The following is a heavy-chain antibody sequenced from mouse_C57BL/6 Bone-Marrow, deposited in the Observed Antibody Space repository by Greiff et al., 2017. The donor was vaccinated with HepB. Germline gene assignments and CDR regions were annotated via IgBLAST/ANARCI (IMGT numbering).Heavy chain of an antibody. D-gene: IGHD1-1*01. V-gene: IGHV1-55*01. CDR1: GYTFTSYW. J-gene: IGHJ3*01. CDR2: IYPGSGST. CDR3: ARRGGSSSAWFAY. Sequence: QVQLKQPGAELVKPGASVKMSCKASGYTFTSYWITWVKQRPGQGLEWIGDIYPGSGSTNYNEKFKSKATLTVDTSSSTAYMQLSSLTSEDSAVYYCARRGGSSSAWFAYWGQGTLVTVSA.